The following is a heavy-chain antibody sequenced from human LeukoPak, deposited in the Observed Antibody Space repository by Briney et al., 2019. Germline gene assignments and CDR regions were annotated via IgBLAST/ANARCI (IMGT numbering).Heavy chain of an antibody. V-gene: IGHV1-2*02. CDR2: INPNSGGT. CDR1: RYTFTDYY. J-gene: IGHJ5*02. CDR3: ARGGWSLGYCSSSSCLDWFDP. D-gene: IGHD2-2*01. Sequence: ASVKVSCKASRYTFTDYYMHWVRQAPGQGLEWMGWINPNSGGTNYAQKFQGRVTMTRDTSISTAYMELSGLGSDDTAVYYCARGGWSLGYCSSSSCLDWFDPWGQGTLVTVSS.